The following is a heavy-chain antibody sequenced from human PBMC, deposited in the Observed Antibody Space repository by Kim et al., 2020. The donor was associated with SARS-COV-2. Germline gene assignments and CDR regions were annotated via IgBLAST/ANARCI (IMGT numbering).Heavy chain of an antibody. CDR3: AKDIWDYSGMDA. V-gene: IGHV3-23*01. CDR1: GFSVSNTA. CDR2: ISGHGRDT. J-gene: IGHJ6*02. Sequence: GGSLRLSCAVSGFSVSNTAMNWVRQAPGKGLEWVAAISGHGRDTYYGDSVKGRLTISRDTSMNALYLQMNSLRPGDTAIYYCAKDIWDYSGMDAWGQGTTVTVSS. D-gene: IGHD3-16*01.